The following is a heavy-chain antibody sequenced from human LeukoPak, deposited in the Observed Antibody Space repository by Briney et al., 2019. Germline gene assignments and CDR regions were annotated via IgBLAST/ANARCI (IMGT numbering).Heavy chain of an antibody. Sequence: GGSLRLSCAASGFTVSSNYMNWVRQAPGKGLEWVSVIYSGGRTYYVDSVKGRFTISRDNSKNTLYLQMNSLRAEDTAVYYCAKVGWTKTPHSHDAFDIWGQGTMVTVSS. V-gene: IGHV3-66*02. CDR2: IYSGGRT. CDR3: AKVGWTKTPHSHDAFDI. D-gene: IGHD3/OR15-3a*01. J-gene: IGHJ3*02. CDR1: GFTVSSNY.